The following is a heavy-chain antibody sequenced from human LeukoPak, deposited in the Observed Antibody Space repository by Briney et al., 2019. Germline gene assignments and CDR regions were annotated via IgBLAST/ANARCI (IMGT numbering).Heavy chain of an antibody. D-gene: IGHD3-10*01. V-gene: IGHV4-59*01. CDR3: ARGVPYWFDP. CDR2: IYYSGST. Sequence: PSETLSLTCTVSGGSISHYYWTWIRQPPGKGLEWIGYIYYSGSTNYNPSLKSRVTISVDTSKNQFSLKLSSVTAADTAVYYCARGVPYWFDPWGQGTLVIVSS. J-gene: IGHJ5*02. CDR1: GGSISHYY.